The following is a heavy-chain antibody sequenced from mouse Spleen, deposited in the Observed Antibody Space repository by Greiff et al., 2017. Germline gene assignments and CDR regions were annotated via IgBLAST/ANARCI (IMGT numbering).Heavy chain of an antibody. V-gene: IGHV1-50*01. J-gene: IGHJ3*01. CDR3: ARRDYGYGFAY. Sequence: VQLQQPGAELVKPGASVKLSCKASGYTFTSYWMQWVKQRPGQGLEWIGEIDPSDSYTNYNQKFKGKATLTVDTSSSTAYMQLSSLTSEDSAVYYCARRDYGYGFAYWGQGTLVTVSA. D-gene: IGHD1-2*01. CDR2: IDPSDSYT. CDR1: GYTFTSYW.